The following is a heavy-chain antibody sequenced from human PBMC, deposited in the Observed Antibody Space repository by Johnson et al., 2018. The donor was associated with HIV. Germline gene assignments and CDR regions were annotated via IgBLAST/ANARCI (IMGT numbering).Heavy chain of an antibody. V-gene: IGHV3-23*04. CDR2: ISGSGGRT. J-gene: IGHJ3*02. CDR3: AKRNYGSGGNAFDI. CDR1: GFTFDDYG. D-gene: IGHD3-10*01. Sequence: VQLVESGGGLVKPGGSLRLSCAASGFTFDDYGMSWVRQAPGKGLEWVSAISGSGGRTYYADSVKGRFTISRDNSKNTLYLQMNSLRAEDTAVYYCAKRNYGSGGNAFDIWGQGTMVTVSS.